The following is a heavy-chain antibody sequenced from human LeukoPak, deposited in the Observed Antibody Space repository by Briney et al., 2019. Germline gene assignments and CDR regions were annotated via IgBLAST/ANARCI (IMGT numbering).Heavy chain of an antibody. J-gene: IGHJ4*02. D-gene: IGHD3-16*02. V-gene: IGHV3-48*03. CDR2: ISSSGSTI. CDR1: GFTFSSYE. CDR3: ARATYDYVWGSYRSFDY. Sequence: GGSLRLSCAASGFTFSSYEMNWVRQAPGKGLEWVSYISSSGSTIYYADSVKGRFTISRDNAKNSLYLQMNSLRAEDTAVYYCARATYDYVWGSYRSFDYWGQGTLVTVSS.